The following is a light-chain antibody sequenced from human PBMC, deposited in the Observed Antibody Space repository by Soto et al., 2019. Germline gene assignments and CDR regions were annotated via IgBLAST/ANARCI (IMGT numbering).Light chain of an antibody. CDR1: QSVRSY. Sequence: EIVLTQSPATLSVSPGERATLSCRASQSVRSYLAWYQQKPGQAPRLLIHDASSRATGIPARFSGSGSGTDFTLTISSLEPEDFSVYYCQQRNNWSSSTFGQGTRLEIK. J-gene: IGKJ5*01. CDR3: QQRNNWSSST. CDR2: DAS. V-gene: IGKV3-11*01.